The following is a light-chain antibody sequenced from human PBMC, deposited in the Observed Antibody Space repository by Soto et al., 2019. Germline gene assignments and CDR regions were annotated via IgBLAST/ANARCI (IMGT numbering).Light chain of an antibody. CDR2: RNS. V-gene: IGLV1-47*01. J-gene: IGLJ2*01. CDR1: SSNIGSNY. Sequence: QSVLTQPPSASGTPGQRVTISCSGSSSNIGSNYVYWYQQLPGTVPQLLIYRNSERPSGVPDRFSGSKSGTSASLAISVLRSEDEADYYCAAWDDSLSGVVFGGGTQLTVL. CDR3: AAWDDSLSGVV.